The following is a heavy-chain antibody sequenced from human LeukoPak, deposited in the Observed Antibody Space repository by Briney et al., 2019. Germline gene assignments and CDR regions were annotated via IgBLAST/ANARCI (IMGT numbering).Heavy chain of an antibody. J-gene: IGHJ6*03. D-gene: IGHD3-16*01. V-gene: IGHV4-59*08. Sequence: SETLSLACTVSGGSISSYYWSWIRQPPGKGLEWIGYIYYSGSTNYNPSLKSRVTISVDTSKNQFSLKLSSVTAADTAVYYCARHGPPRAGWGRKYYYMDVWGKGTTVTISS. CDR2: IYYSGST. CDR3: ARHGPPRAGWGRKYYYMDV. CDR1: GGSISSYY.